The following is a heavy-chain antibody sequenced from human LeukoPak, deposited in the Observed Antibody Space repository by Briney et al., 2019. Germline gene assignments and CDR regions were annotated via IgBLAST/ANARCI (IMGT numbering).Heavy chain of an antibody. V-gene: IGHV1-18*04. CDR3: ARDDFGVVSPHGY. CDR1: GYTFTDYY. J-gene: IGHJ4*02. CDR2: ISAYNGNT. D-gene: IGHD3-3*01. Sequence: ASVKVSCKASGYTFTDYYMHWVRQAPGQGLEWMGWISAYNGNTNYAQKLQGRVTMTTDTSTSTAYMELRSLRSDDTAVYYCARDDFGVVSPHGYWGQGTLVTVSS.